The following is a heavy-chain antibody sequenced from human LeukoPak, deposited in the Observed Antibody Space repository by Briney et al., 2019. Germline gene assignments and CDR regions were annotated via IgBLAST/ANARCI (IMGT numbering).Heavy chain of an antibody. D-gene: IGHD1-26*01. J-gene: IGHJ4*02. CDR2: INPNSGGT. V-gene: IGHV1-2*02. CDR3: ARSSPGELPLDY. Sequence: ASVKVSFKASGDTFTVYYIDWGGQGPGQRGGWMGWINPNSGGTNYAQKFQGRVTMTRDTSISTAYMELSRLRSDDTAVYYCARSSPGELPLDYWGQGTLVTVSS. CDR1: GDTFTVYY.